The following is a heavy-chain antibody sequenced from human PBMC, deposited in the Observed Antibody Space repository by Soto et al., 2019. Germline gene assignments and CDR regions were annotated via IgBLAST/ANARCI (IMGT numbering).Heavy chain of an antibody. Sequence: SETLSLSCAVSGGSISSGGYSWSWIRQPPGKGLEWIGYIYHSGSTYYNPSLKSRVTISVDRSKNQFSLKLSSVTAADTAVYYCARGGNYYGMDVWGQGTTVTVSS. V-gene: IGHV4-30-2*01. CDR3: ARGGNYYGMDV. D-gene: IGHD3-16*01. CDR2: IYHSGST. CDR1: GGSISSGGYS. J-gene: IGHJ6*02.